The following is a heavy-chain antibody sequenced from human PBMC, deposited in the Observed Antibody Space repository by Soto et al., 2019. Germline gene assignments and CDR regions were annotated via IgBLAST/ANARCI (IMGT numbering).Heavy chain of an antibody. Sequence: ASVKVSCKASGGTFSSYAISWVRQAPGQGLEWMGGIIPIFGTANYAQKFQGRVTIAADESTSTAYMELSSLRSEDTAVYYCARVPLRGPFDYWGQGTLVTVSS. V-gene: IGHV1-69*13. J-gene: IGHJ4*02. CDR1: GGTFSSYA. CDR3: ARVPLRGPFDY. CDR2: IIPIFGTA.